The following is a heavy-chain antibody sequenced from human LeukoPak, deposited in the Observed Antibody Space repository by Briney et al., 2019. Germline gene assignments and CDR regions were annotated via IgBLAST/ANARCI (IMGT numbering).Heavy chain of an antibody. Sequence: GRSLKLSCAAYGFTFSSYGMHWVRQAPAKGLEWVAVISYDGSNKYYADSVKGRFTISRDNSKNTLYLQMNSLRAEDTAVYYCAKDGPPWIQLAPYYYYGMDVWGQGTTVTVSS. CDR2: ISYDGSNK. CDR1: GFTFSSYG. CDR3: AKDGPPWIQLAPYYYYGMDV. V-gene: IGHV3-30*18. D-gene: IGHD5-18*01. J-gene: IGHJ6*02.